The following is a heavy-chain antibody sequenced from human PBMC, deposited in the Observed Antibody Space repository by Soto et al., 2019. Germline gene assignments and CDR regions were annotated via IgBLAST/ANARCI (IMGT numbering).Heavy chain of an antibody. CDR2: IGTAGDT. Sequence: LRLSCGASGFTFSGFDMHCVRQPTGKGLEWVSTIGTAGDTYYAVSVKGRFTISRDNAKNSLSLQMNSLRAGDTAVYFCARGQEVGAHFFDSWGQGTQVTVSS. D-gene: IGHD2-15*01. V-gene: IGHV3-13*01. J-gene: IGHJ4*02. CDR3: ARGQEVGAHFFDS. CDR1: GFTFSGFD.